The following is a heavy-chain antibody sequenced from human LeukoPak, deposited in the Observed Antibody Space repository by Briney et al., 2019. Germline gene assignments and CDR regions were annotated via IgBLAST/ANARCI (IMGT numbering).Heavy chain of an antibody. CDR1: GGSISSGGYS. Sequence: PSETLSLTCAVSGGSISSGGYSWSWIRQPPGKGLEWIGYIYHSGSTNYNPSLKSRVTISVDTSKNQFSLKLSSVTAADTAVYYCARHLKYSSGWYGTSGVDYWGQGTLVTVSS. J-gene: IGHJ4*02. CDR2: IYHSGST. CDR3: ARHLKYSSGWYGTSGVDY. V-gene: IGHV4-30-2*01. D-gene: IGHD6-19*01.